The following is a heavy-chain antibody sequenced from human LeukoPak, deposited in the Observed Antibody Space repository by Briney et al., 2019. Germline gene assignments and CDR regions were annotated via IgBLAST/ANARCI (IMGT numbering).Heavy chain of an antibody. CDR2: IYYSGST. D-gene: IGHD2-15*01. J-gene: IGHJ4*02. CDR1: GGSISSDAYY. V-gene: IGHV4-30-4*01. CDR3: ALGYFSGGSCYYDY. Sequence: SQTLSLTCTVSGGSISSDAYYWSWIRQPPGKGLEWIGYIYYSGSTYYNPSLKSRVTISVDTSKNQFSLKLSSVTAADTAEYYCALGYFSGGSCYYDYWGQGTLVNVSS.